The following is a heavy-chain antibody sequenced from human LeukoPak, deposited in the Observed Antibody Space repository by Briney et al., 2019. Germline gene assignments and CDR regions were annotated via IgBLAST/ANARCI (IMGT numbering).Heavy chain of an antibody. J-gene: IGHJ4*02. CDR3: AKEVSVTTMGIFDY. CDR2: ISGSGGST. D-gene: IGHD4-11*01. Sequence: GGSLRLSCAASGFTFSSYAMSWARQAHGKGREWVSAISGSGGSTYYADSVKGRFTISRDNSKNTLYLQMNSLRAEDTAVYYCAKEVSVTTMGIFDYWGQGTLVTVSS. CDR1: GFTFSSYA. V-gene: IGHV3-23*01.